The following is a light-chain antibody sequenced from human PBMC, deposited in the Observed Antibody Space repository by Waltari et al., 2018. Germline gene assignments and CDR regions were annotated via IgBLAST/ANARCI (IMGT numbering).Light chain of an antibody. CDR1: QGITNF. V-gene: IGKV1-NL1*01. J-gene: IGKJ1*01. CDR3: QQYYRSPPT. CDR2: GAS. Sequence: DIQMTQSPSSLSASVGDRVTITCLASQGITNFLAWYQQRPGTAPKLLLYGASRLESGVPSRFSGSGSGTNYTLTISSLQPEDFASYYCQQYYRSPPTFGQGTKVEIK.